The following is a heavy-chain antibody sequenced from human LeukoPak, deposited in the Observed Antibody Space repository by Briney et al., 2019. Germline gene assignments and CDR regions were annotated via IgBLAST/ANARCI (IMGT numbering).Heavy chain of an antibody. J-gene: IGHJ4*02. CDR3: AGDGYNLIDY. D-gene: IGHD5-24*01. CDR2: IYHSGST. Sequence: PSETLSLTCTVSGGSISSGGYYWSWIRQPPGKGLEWIGYIYHSGSTYYNPSLKSRVTISVDRSKNQFSLKLSSVTAADTAVYYCAGDGYNLIDYWGQGTLVTVSS. V-gene: IGHV4-30-2*01. CDR1: GGSISSGGYY.